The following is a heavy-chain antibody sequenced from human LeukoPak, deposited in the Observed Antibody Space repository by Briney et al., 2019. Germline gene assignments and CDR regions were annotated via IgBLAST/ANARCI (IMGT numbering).Heavy chain of an antibody. CDR3: ARDAAIGSGSYRFDP. CDR1: GGSISSYY. D-gene: IGHD3-10*01. CDR2: ISTSGST. Sequence: PSETLSLTCTVSGGSISSYYWSWIRQPAGKGLESIGHISTSGSTNYNPSLKSRVTMSVDTSKNQFSLKLSYVTAADTAVYYCARDAAIGSGSYRFDPWGQGTLVTVSS. J-gene: IGHJ5*02. V-gene: IGHV4-4*07.